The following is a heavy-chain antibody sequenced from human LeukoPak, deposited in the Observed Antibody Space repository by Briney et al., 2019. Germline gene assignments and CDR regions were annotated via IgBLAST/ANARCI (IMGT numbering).Heavy chain of an antibody. V-gene: IGHV4-34*01. CDR1: GFSFSGYY. D-gene: IGHD3-10*01. Sequence: SETLSLTCAVYGFSFSGYYWSWLRQPPGKGLEWIGEINHSGSTNYNPSLKSRVTISVDTSKNQFSLRLSSVTAADTAVYYCARLYGSGSYYRHWGQGTLVTVSS. J-gene: IGHJ4*02. CDR3: ARLYGSGSYYRH. CDR2: INHSGST.